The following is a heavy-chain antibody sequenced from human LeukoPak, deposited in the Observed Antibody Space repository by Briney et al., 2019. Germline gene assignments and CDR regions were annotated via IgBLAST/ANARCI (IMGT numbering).Heavy chain of an antibody. V-gene: IGHV4-4*07. D-gene: IGHD3-10*01. CDR1: DYSISSASF. CDR2: IYTSGST. Sequence: SETLSLTCTVSDYSISSASFWGWIRQPAGKGLEWIGRIYTSGSTNYNPSLKSRVTMSVDTSKNQFSLKLSSVTAADTAVYYCARDQYYYGSGSYGLDYWGQGTLVTVSS. J-gene: IGHJ4*02. CDR3: ARDQYYYGSGSYGLDY.